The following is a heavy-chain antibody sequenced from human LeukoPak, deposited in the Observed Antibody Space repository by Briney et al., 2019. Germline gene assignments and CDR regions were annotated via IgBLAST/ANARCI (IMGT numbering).Heavy chain of an antibody. Sequence: SGPTLVNPTQTLTLTCTFSVFSLSTSGMRVSWIRQTPGKALEWLARIDWDDDKFYSTSLKTRLTISKDTSKNQVVLTMTNMDPVDTATYYCARLNSGTYLDYWGQGTLVTVSS. CDR1: VFSLSTSGMR. D-gene: IGHD1-26*01. V-gene: IGHV2-70*04. CDR3: ARLNSGTYLDY. CDR2: IDWDDDK. J-gene: IGHJ4*02.